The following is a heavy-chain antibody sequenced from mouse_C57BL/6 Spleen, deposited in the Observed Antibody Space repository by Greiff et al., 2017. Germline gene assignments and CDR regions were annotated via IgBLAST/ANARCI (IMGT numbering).Heavy chain of an antibody. CDR2: IYPGSGST. D-gene: IGHD2-5*01. CDR1: GYTFTSYW. Sequence: QVQLKQPGAELVKPGASVKMSCKASGYTFTSYWITWVKQRPGQGLEWIGDIYPGSGSTNYNEKFKSKATLTVDTSSSTAYMQLSSLTSEDSAVYYCARRGSYYSNYVGAMDYWGQGTSVTVSS. V-gene: IGHV1-55*01. CDR3: ARRGSYYSNYVGAMDY. J-gene: IGHJ4*01.